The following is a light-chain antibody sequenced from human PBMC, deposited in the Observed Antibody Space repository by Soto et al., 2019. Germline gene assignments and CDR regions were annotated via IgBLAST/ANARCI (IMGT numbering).Light chain of an antibody. CDR2: GVS. CDR3: PHYTSRTIP. V-gene: IGKV3D-15*01. Sequence: MVITQAPGTLSLSPGETATLSCRASQSVDTNLAWYVQKPGQAPRRLMYGVSTWGTGVTARFSGSGSGTEFTLTISSPQSEDFALYYCPHYTSRTIPSGQ. J-gene: IGKJ5*01. CDR1: QSVDTN.